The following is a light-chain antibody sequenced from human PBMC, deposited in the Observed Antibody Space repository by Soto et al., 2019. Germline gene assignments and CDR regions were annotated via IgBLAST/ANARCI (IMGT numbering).Light chain of an antibody. J-gene: IGKJ2*01. CDR3: QQYYSYPRT. CDR1: QSISSR. CDR2: AAS. Sequence: DIQMTQSPSTLSASVGDRVTITCRASQSISSRLAWYQQKPGKAPKLLIYAASTLQSGVPSRFSGSGSGTDFTLTISCLQSEDFATYYCQQYYSYPRTFGQGTKLEIK. V-gene: IGKV1-5*01.